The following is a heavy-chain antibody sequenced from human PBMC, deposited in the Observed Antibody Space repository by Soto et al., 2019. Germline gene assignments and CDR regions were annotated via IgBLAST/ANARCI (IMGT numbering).Heavy chain of an antibody. CDR3: AADRDCSSTSCYEGRYYYGMDV. Sequence: SVKVSCKASGFTFTSSAVQWVRQARGQRLEWIGWIVVGSGNTNYAQKFQERVTITRDMSTSTAYMELSSLRSEDTAVFYCAADRDCSSTSCYEGRYYYGMDVWGQGTTVTVSS. V-gene: IGHV1-58*01. D-gene: IGHD2-2*01. CDR1: GFTFTSSA. J-gene: IGHJ6*02. CDR2: IVVGSGNT.